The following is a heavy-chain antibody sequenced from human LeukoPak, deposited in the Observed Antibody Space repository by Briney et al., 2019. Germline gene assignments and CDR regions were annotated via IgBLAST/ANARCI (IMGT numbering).Heavy chain of an antibody. CDR1: GFTFSSYW. V-gene: IGHV3-7*01. CDR3: ARDTVTIYYYYMDV. D-gene: IGHD4-11*01. Sequence: GGSLRLSCAASGFTFSSYWMSSVRQAPGKGLEWVANIKLDGSEKYYVDSVKGRFTISRDNAKNSLYLQMNSLRAEDTAVYYCARDTVTIYYYYMDVWGKGTTVTVSS. CDR2: IKLDGSEK. J-gene: IGHJ6*03.